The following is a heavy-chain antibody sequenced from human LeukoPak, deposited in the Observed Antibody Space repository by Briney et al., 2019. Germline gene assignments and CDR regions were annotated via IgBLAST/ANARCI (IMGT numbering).Heavy chain of an antibody. CDR2: INPNSGGT. CDR1: GYTFTGYY. D-gene: IGHD3-10*01. J-gene: IGHJ4*02. V-gene: IGHV1-2*06. Sequence: ASVKVSCKASGYTFTGYYMHCVRQASGQGLEWMGRINPNSGGTNYAQKFQGRVTMTRDTSISTAYMELSRLRSDDTAVYYCAREALWFGEFSDYWGQGTLVTVSS. CDR3: AREALWFGEFSDY.